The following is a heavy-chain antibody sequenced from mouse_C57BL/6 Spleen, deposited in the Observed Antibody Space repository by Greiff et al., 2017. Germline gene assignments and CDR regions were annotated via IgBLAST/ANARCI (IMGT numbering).Heavy chain of an antibody. Sequence: QVQLQQPGAELVMPGASVKLSCKASGYTFTSYWMHWVKQRPGQGLEWIGEIDPSDSYTNYNQKFKGKSTLTVDKSSSTAYMQLSSLTSEDAAVYYCARFTTVVGYYFDYWGQGTTLTVSS. D-gene: IGHD1-1*01. CDR2: IDPSDSYT. J-gene: IGHJ2*01. CDR3: ARFTTVVGYYFDY. V-gene: IGHV1-69*01. CDR1: GYTFTSYW.